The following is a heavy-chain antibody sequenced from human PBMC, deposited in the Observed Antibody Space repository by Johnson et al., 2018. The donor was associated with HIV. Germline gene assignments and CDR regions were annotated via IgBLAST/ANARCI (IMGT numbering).Heavy chain of an antibody. Sequence: VQLVESGGGLIQPGGSLRLSCAASGFTVSSNYMSWVRQAPGKGLELVANIKEDGREKYYVDSVKGRFTISRDNSKNTLYLGMNSLRAEDTAVYYCAREQELIGERAFDIWGQGTMVTVSS. CDR1: GFTVSSNY. J-gene: IGHJ3*02. D-gene: IGHD6-13*01. V-gene: IGHV3-7*01. CDR2: IKEDGREK. CDR3: AREQELIGERAFDI.